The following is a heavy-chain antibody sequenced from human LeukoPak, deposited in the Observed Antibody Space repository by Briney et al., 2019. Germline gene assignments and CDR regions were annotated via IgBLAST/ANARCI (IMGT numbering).Heavy chain of an antibody. CDR1: GFTFSSHT. J-gene: IGHJ3*02. D-gene: IGHD1-26*01. CDR3: ARKLYSDNSHDAFDI. V-gene: IGHV3-21*01. Sequence: IPGESLRLSCAASGFTFSSHTMNWVRQAPGKGLEWVSCISSSTNIYYADSVKGRFTISRDNAKNSLYLQMNSLRAEDTAVYYCARKLYSDNSHDAFDIWGQGTMVIVSS. CDR2: ISSSTNI.